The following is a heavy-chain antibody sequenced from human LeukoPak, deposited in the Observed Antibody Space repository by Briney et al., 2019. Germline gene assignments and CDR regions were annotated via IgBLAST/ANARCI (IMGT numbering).Heavy chain of an antibody. V-gene: IGHV3-23*01. CDR1: GFTFSSYA. D-gene: IGHD6-19*01. J-gene: IGHJ6*03. CDR3: AKCAVRSQWRGRHYYMDV. Sequence: GGSLRLSCAASGFTFSSYAMSWVRQAPGKGLEWVSAISGSGGSTYYADSVKGRFTISRDNSKNTLYLQMNSLRADDTAVYYCAKCAVRSQWRGRHYYMDVWGKGTTVTISS. CDR2: ISGSGGST.